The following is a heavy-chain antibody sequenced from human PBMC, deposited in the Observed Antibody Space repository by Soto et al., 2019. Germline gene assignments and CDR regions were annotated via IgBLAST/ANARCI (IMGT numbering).Heavy chain of an antibody. V-gene: IGHV3-9*01. J-gene: IGHJ3*02. CDR2: ISWNSGSI. CDR1: GFTFDDYA. Sequence: GGSLRLSCAASGFTFDDYAMHWVRQAPGKGLEWVSGISWNSGSIGYADSVKGRFTISRDNAKNSLYLQMNSLRAEDTALYYCAKAAKTSGATTDASDIWGQGTMVTVSS. D-gene: IGHD5-12*01. CDR3: AKAAKTSGATTDASDI.